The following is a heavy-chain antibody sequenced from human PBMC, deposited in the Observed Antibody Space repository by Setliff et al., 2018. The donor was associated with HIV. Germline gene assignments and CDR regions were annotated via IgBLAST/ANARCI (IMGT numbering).Heavy chain of an antibody. Sequence: SETLSLTCAVYGGSFSGYYWSWIRQPPGKGLEWIGEINHSGSTNYNPSLKSRVTISVDTSKKQFSLKLSSVTAADTAVYYCARRPYYSDYWGQGTLVTVSS. CDR3: ARRPYYSDY. CDR1: GGSFSGYY. V-gene: IGHV4-34*01. J-gene: IGHJ4*02. CDR2: INHSGST.